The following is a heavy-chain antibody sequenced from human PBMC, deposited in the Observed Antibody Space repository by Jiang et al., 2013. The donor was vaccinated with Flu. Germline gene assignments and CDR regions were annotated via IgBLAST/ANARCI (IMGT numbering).Heavy chain of an antibody. J-gene: IGHJ4*02. V-gene: IGHV4-34*01. CDR2: INHSGST. D-gene: IGHD3-22*01. CDR1: GGSFSGYY. Sequence: LLKPSETLSLTCAVYGGSFSGYYWSWIRQPPGKGLEWIGEINHSGSTNYNPSLKSRVTISVDTSKNQFSLKLSSVTAADAAVYYCARGRLRSRLLPFDYWGQGTLVTVSS. CDR3: ARGRLRSRLLPFDY.